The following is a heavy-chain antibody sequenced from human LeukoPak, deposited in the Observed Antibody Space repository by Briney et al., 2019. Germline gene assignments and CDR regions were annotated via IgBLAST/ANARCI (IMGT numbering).Heavy chain of an antibody. V-gene: IGHV4-4*07. CDR1: GGSISSYY. CDR2: IYTSGST. CDR3: ARASHDYVWGSYPNDAFDI. Sequence: SETLSLTCTVSGGSISSYYWSWIRQPAGKGLEWIGRIYTSGSTNYNPSRKSRVTMSVDTSKNQFSLKLSSVTAADTAVYYCARASHDYVWGSYPNDAFDIWGQGTMVTVSS. J-gene: IGHJ3*02. D-gene: IGHD3-16*02.